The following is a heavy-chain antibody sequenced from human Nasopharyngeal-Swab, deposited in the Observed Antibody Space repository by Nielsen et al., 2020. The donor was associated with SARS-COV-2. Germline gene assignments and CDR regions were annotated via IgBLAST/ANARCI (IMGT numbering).Heavy chain of an antibody. Sequence: GESLKIFCAASGFTVSSNYMSWVRQAPGKGLEWVSVIYSGGSTYYADSVKGRFTISRDNSKNTLYLQMNSLRAEDTAVYYCARDHRGSYYSDYYYGMDVWGQGTTVTVSS. J-gene: IGHJ6*02. V-gene: IGHV3-53*01. D-gene: IGHD1-26*01. CDR3: ARDHRGSYYSDYYYGMDV. CDR2: IYSGGST. CDR1: GFTVSSNY.